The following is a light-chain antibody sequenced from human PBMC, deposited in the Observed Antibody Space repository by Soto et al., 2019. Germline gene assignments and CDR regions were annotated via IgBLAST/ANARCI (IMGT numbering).Light chain of an antibody. CDR3: QQYHNWPPQYS. Sequence: EIVMMQSPDTLSVSPGERATLSCRASQSIASNLAWYQQKPGQAPRLLIHGASNRATGVPARFSGSGSGTEFHLTISSLQSEDFAVYVCQQYHNWPPQYSFGQGTKVQIK. CDR1: QSIASN. CDR2: GAS. J-gene: IGKJ2*03. V-gene: IGKV3-15*01.